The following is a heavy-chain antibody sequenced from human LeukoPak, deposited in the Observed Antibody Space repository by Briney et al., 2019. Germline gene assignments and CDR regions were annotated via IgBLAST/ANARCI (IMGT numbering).Heavy chain of an antibody. CDR2: ITSSSSDI. CDR1: GFTFSGHW. D-gene: IGHD1-26*01. J-gene: IGHJ3*01. V-gene: IGHV3-21*01. CDR3: ARERYSTIQNDALDL. Sequence: GGSLRLSCAASGFTFSGHWMHWVRQAPGKGLEWVSSITSSSSDIYYADSVKGRFTISRDNAKNSLYLQMNSLRAEDTAVYYCARERYSTIQNDALDLWGQGTMVTVSS.